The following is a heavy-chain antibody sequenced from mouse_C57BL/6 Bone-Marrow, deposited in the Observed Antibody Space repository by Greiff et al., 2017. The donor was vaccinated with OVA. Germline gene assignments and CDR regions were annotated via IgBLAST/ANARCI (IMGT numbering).Heavy chain of an antibody. Sequence: EVKLVESGGDLVKPGGSLKLSCAASGFTFSSYGMSWVRQTPDKRLEWVATISSGGSYTYYPDSVKGRFTISSDNAKNTLYLQMSSLKSEDTAMYYCARHYYGSSYDYWGQGTTLTVSS. CDR3: ARHYYGSSYDY. J-gene: IGHJ2*01. V-gene: IGHV5-6*01. D-gene: IGHD1-1*01. CDR1: GFTFSSYG. CDR2: ISSGGSYT.